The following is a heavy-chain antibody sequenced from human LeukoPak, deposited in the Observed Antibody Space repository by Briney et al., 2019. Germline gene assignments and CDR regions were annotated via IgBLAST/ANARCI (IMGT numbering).Heavy chain of an antibody. CDR3: ARDMSYDFWSGHFGADWLDP. CDR2: INQDGSKK. V-gene: IGHV3-7*03. D-gene: IGHD3-3*01. CDR1: AFTFSNYW. Sequence: PGGSLRLSCKASAFTFSNYWMTWVRQTPGKGLEWVANINQDGSKKNYVDSVKGRFTISRDNVKNALYLQMDGLTAEDTAVYSCARDMSYDFWSGHFGADWLDPWGQGTLVTVSS. J-gene: IGHJ5*02.